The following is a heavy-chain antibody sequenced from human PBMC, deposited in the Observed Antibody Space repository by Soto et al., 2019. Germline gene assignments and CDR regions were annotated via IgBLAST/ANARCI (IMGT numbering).Heavy chain of an antibody. Sequence: SETLSLTCTVSGGSVSSGSYYWGLIRQPPGKGLEWIGTIQYRGSTYYNPSLKSRVTISVDTSKNQFSLKLSSVTAADTAVYYCARGSSSSWYPRLPSPHYYMDVWGKGTTVTVSS. J-gene: IGHJ6*03. V-gene: IGHV4-39*07. CDR3: ARGSSSSWYPRLPSPHYYMDV. CDR2: IQYRGST. D-gene: IGHD6-13*01. CDR1: GGSVSSGSYY.